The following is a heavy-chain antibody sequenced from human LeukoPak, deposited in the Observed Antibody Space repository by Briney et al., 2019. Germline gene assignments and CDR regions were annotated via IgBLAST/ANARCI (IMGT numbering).Heavy chain of an antibody. V-gene: IGHV3-74*01. CDR2: VNNDGSAT. J-gene: IGHJ4*02. D-gene: IGHD5-18*01. CDR3: ARSLWPEDY. Sequence: GGSLRLSCAASRFIFTNYWIHWVRQAPGKGLVWVSHVNNDGSATSYADSVKGRFTISRDNAKTSLYLQMNSLRAEDTAVYYCARSLWPEDYWGQGTLVTVSS. CDR1: RFIFTNYW.